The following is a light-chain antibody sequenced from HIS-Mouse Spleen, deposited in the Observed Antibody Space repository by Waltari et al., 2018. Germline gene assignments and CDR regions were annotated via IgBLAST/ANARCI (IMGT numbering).Light chain of an antibody. CDR1: SSDVGSYTP. Sequence: QSALTQPASVSGSPGQSITISCTGTSSDVGSYTPVSWYQQPPGKAPKPMIYEGSKRHSGVSNRFSGSKSGNTASLTISGLQAEDEADYYCCSYAGSSTWVFGGGTKLTVL. V-gene: IGLV2-23*01. J-gene: IGLJ3*02. CDR2: EGS. CDR3: CSYAGSSTWV.